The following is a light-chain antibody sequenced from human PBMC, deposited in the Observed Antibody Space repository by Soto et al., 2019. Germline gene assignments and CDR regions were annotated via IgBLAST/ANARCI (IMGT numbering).Light chain of an antibody. J-gene: IGKJ4*01. V-gene: IGKV1-8*01. Sequence: AIRMTQSPSSFSASTGDRVTITCRASQGIRSHLAWYQVKPGKAPRLLIYTASFLASGVPSRFSGSGSGTDFTLTISYLQSEDFAVYYCQQYFSYPLTFGGGTKVELK. CDR1: QGIRSH. CDR3: QQYFSYPLT. CDR2: TAS.